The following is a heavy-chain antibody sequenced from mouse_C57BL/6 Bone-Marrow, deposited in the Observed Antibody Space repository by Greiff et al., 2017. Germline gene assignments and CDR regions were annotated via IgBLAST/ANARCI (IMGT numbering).Heavy chain of an antibody. CDR1: GFTFSSYA. CDR3: TRDRFITTVERYAMDY. D-gene: IGHD1-1*01. J-gene: IGHJ4*01. Sequence: EVKLVESGAGLVKPGGSLKLSCAASGFTFSSYAMSWVRQTPEKRLEWVAYISSGGDYIYYADTVKGRFTISRDNARNTLYLQMGSLKAEDTAMYYCTRDRFITTVERYAMDYWGQGTSVTVSS. CDR2: ISSGGDYI. V-gene: IGHV5-9-1*02.